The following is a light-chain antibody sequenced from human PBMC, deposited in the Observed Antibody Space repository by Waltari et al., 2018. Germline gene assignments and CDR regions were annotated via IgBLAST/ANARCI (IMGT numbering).Light chain of an antibody. J-gene: IGKJ1*01. CDR2: GAS. CDR1: QSISTY. CDR3: QHSYNTPRT. Sequence: DTVSITCRASQSISTYLNWYQKKPGKAPELLIYGASKLQSGVPPRFSGSGSGAEFTLTINSLQPEDFATYYCQHSYNTPRTFGQGTKVEIK. V-gene: IGKV1-39*01.